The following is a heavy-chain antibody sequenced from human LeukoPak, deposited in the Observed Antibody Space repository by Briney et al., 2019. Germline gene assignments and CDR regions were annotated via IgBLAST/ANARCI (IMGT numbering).Heavy chain of an antibody. V-gene: IGHV3-33*01. D-gene: IGHD3/OR15-3a*01. Sequence: GGSLRLSCAASGFTFSSYGMHWVRQAPGRGLEWVAVIWYDGSNKYYADSVKGRFTISRDISKNTLYLQMNSLRAEDTAVYYCARHKDWTFDYWGQGTLVTVSS. CDR3: ARHKDWTFDY. CDR1: GFTFSSYG. J-gene: IGHJ4*02. CDR2: IWYDGSNK.